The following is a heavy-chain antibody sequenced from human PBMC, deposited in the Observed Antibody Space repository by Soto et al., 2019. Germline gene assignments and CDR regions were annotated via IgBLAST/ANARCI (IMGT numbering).Heavy chain of an antibody. CDR1: GGSISSGGYY. J-gene: IGHJ5*02. CDR3: ARAQNRVVAGVWFDP. Sequence: SETLSLTCTVSGGSISSGGYYWSWIRQHPGKGLEWIGYIYYSGSTYYNPSLESQVTISVDTSKNQFSLKLSSVTAADTAVYYCARAQNRVVAGVWFDPWGQGTLVTVSS. V-gene: IGHV4-31*01. CDR2: IYYSGST. D-gene: IGHD2-15*01.